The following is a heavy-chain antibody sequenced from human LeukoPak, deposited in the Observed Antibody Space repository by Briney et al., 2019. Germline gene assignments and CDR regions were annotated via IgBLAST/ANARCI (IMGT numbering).Heavy chain of an antibody. D-gene: IGHD3-22*01. J-gene: IGHJ4*02. CDR2: ISGSGGST. CDR1: GFTFSSYG. V-gene: IGHV3-23*01. Sequence: PGGSLRLSCAASGFTFSSYGMSWVRQAPGKGLEWVSAISGSGGSTYYADSVKGRFTISRDNSKNTLYLQMNSLRAEDTAVYYCAKARADYYDSSGYYSFDYWGQGTLVTVSS. CDR3: AKARADYYDSSGYYSFDY.